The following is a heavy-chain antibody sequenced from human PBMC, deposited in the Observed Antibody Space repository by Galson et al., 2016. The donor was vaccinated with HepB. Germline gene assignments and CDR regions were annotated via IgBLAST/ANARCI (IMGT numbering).Heavy chain of an antibody. Sequence: SLRLSCAASGFTFSSYPMHWVRQAPGKGLEWAAIILFDGSHKYYGDSVSGRFTISGDNSKKTLYLQMNSLRADDTAVYYCAKGEAASSWYAPFDYWGQGTLVTVSA. CDR1: GFTFSSYP. CDR3: AKGEAASSWYAPFDY. D-gene: IGHD6-13*01. V-gene: IGHV3-30*18. CDR2: ILFDGSHK. J-gene: IGHJ4*02.